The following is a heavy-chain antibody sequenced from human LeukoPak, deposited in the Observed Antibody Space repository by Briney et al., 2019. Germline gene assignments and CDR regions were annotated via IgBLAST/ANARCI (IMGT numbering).Heavy chain of an antibody. V-gene: IGHV4-59*08. Sequence: NPSETLSLTCTVSGGSISSHYWSWIRQPPEKGLEWIGYIFYSGSTNYNPSLKSRVTISINTAKNQFSLNLTSVTAADTAVYYCARGGTTRTFDSWGQGTLVTVSS. J-gene: IGHJ4*02. CDR2: IFYSGST. CDR1: GGSISSHY. D-gene: IGHD3-16*01. CDR3: ARGGTTRTFDS.